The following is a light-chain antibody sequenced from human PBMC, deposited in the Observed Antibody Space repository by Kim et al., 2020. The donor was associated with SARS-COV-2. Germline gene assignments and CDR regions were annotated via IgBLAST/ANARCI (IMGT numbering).Light chain of an antibody. CDR1: QSVSSSY. CDR3: QQYGSSLFT. CDR2: GAS. J-gene: IGKJ3*01. V-gene: IGKV3-20*01. Sequence: EIVLTQSPGPLSLSPGERATLSCRASQSVSSSYLAWYQQKPGQAPRLLIYGASSRATGIPDRFSGSGSGTDFTLTISRVEPEDFAVYYCQQYGSSLFTFGPGTKVDIK.